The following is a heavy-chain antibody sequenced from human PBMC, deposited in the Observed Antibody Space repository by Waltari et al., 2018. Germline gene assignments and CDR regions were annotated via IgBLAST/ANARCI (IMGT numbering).Heavy chain of an antibody. CDR2: INAGNGNT. CDR1: GYTFTSYA. CDR3: ARDGGGYADY. J-gene: IGHJ4*02. V-gene: IGHV1-3*03. Sequence: QVQLVQSGAEVKKPGASVKVSCKASGYTFTSYAMHWVRQAPGQRLEWMGWINAGNGNTKYSQEFQGRVTITRDTSASTAYMERSSLRSEDMAVYYCARDGGGYADYWGQGTLVTVAT. D-gene: IGHD5-12*01.